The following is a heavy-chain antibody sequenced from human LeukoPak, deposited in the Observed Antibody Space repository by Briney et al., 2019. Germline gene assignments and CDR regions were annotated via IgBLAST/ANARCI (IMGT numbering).Heavy chain of an antibody. CDR1: GGTFSSYA. Sequence: ASVKVSCKASGGTFSSYAISWVRQAPGQGLEWMGRIIPIFGTANYAQKFQGRVTITTDESTGTAYMELSSLRSEDTAVYYCARDSSGWPSDYWGQGTLVTVSS. CDR3: ARDSSGWPSDY. J-gene: IGHJ4*02. D-gene: IGHD6-19*01. CDR2: IIPIFGTA. V-gene: IGHV1-69*05.